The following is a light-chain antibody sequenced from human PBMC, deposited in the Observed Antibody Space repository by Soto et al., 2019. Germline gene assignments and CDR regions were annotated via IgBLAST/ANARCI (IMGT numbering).Light chain of an antibody. CDR2: GAS. Sequence: EIVMTHSPATLSVSPGSRCNLSRRASQSVSSNLASYQQKPGQAPRLLIYGASTRATGIPARFSGSGSATEFTLTISSLKSEDFAVYYCQQYNNWPTWTFGHGTKVDIK. CDR3: QQYNNWPTWT. J-gene: IGKJ1*01. CDR1: QSVSSN. V-gene: IGKV3-15*01.